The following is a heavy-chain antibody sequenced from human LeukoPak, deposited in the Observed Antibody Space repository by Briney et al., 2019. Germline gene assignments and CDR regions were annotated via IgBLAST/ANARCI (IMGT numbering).Heavy chain of an antibody. D-gene: IGHD4-17*01. CDR3: ARASDYVNWFDP. CDR2: MNPNSGNT. CDR1: GYTFTSYD. V-gene: IGHV1-8*01. J-gene: IGHJ5*02. Sequence: GASVKVSCKASGYTFTSYDINWVRQATGQGLEWMGWMNPNSGNTGYAQKFQGRVTMTRNTSISTAYMELSSQRSEDTAVYYCARASDYVNWFDPWGQGTLVTVSS.